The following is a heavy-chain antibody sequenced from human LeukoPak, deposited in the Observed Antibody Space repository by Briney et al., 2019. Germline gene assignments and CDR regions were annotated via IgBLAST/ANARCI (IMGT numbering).Heavy chain of an antibody. J-gene: IGHJ5*02. CDR2: ISWNSGSI. CDR1: GFTFDDYA. Sequence: QPGGSLRLSCAASGFTFDDYAMHWVRQAPGKGLEWVSGISWNSGSIGYADSVKGRFTISRDNAKNSLYLQMNSLRAEDTAVYYCAKYRGLLPTTSIFPWGQGTLVTVSS. CDR3: AKYRGLLPTTSIFP. D-gene: IGHD2-15*01. V-gene: IGHV3-9*01.